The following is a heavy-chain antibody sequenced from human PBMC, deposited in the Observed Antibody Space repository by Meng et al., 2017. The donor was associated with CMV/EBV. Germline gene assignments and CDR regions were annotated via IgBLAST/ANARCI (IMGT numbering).Heavy chain of an antibody. Sequence: GSLGLSCEASGFTFSSYWMHWVRQAPGKGLVWVSGINRDATTTMYADSVKGRFTISRDNAKNTLYLQMNGLRAEDTAVYYCARAYDEWGRGTLVTVSS. CDR1: GFTFSSYW. J-gene: IGHJ4*02. V-gene: IGHV3-74*03. CDR2: INRDATTT. CDR3: ARAYDE.